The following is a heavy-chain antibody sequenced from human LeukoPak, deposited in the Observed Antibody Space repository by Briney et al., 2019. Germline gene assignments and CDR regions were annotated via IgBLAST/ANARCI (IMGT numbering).Heavy chain of an antibody. D-gene: IGHD3-3*01. J-gene: IGHJ4*02. Sequence: SETLSLTCTVSGGSISSYYWSWIRQPPGKGLEWIGYIFYSGSTNYNPSLKSRVTISVDTSKNQFSLKLSSVTAADAAVYYRASGEQLRFPGFEYWGQGTLVTVSS. V-gene: IGHV4-59*01. CDR1: GGSISSYY. CDR2: IFYSGST. CDR3: ASGEQLRFPGFEY.